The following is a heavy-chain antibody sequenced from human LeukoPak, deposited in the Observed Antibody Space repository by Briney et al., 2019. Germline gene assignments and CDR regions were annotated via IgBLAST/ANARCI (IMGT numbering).Heavy chain of an antibody. CDR3: ARAYSSSWYFNWFDP. D-gene: IGHD6-13*01. CDR1: GGSISSGNW. J-gene: IGHJ5*02. CDR2: IYHSGST. V-gene: IGHV4-4*02. Sequence: SETLSLTCAVSGGSISSGNWWSWVRQPPGKGLEWIGEIYHSGSTIYNPALKSRVTISVDKSRNQFSLNLSSVTAADTAVYYCARAYSSSWYFNWFDPWGQGTLVTVSS.